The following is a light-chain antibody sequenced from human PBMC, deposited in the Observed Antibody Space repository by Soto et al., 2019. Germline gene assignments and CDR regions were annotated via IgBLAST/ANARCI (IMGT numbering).Light chain of an antibody. CDR2: AAS. V-gene: IGKV1-39*01. Sequence: DIQMNQSSSSPSASLGGSGTITFPGSQSLMGSLSWYQQKPGTAPKFLIYAASSLQNGVPSRFSGGGSGTDFTLSISSLQPEDFATYYCQQSYSMPYTFGQGTKVDIK. J-gene: IGKJ2*01. CDR3: QQSYSMPYT. CDR1: QSLMGS.